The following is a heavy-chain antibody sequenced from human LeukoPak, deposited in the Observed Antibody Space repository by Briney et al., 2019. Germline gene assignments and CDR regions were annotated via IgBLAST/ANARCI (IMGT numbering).Heavy chain of an antibody. D-gene: IGHD3-16*01. Sequence: SETLSLTCTVSGYSISSDYYWGWIRQPPGKGLEWIGSIHHSGRTYYNPSLKSRVTISVDTSKNQFSLKLSSVTAADTAVYYCARDPPAYGFDPWGQGTLVTVSS. CDR1: GYSISSDYY. J-gene: IGHJ5*02. CDR3: ARDPPAYGFDP. CDR2: IHHSGRT. V-gene: IGHV4-38-2*02.